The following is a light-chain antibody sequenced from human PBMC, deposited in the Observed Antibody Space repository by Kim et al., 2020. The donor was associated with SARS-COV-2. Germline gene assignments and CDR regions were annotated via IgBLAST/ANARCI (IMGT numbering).Light chain of an antibody. CDR2: GAS. V-gene: IGKV3-15*01. Sequence: SPGERATLACRASQSVSSSLAWYQQNPGQAPRLLIYGASTRATGIPARFSGSGSGTEFTLTISSLQSEDFAVYYCQQYTNWPPMYTCGQGTKLEI. CDR3: QQYTNWPPMYT. J-gene: IGKJ2*01. CDR1: QSVSSS.